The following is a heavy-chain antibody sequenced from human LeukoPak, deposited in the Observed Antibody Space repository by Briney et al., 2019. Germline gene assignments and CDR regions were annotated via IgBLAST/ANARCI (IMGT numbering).Heavy chain of an antibody. CDR3: ATDSGYDTTYYFDY. D-gene: IGHD5-12*01. CDR2: IYYSGST. Sequence: SETLSLTCTVSGGSISSSSYYWGWIRQPPGKGLEWIGSIYYSGSTYYNPSLKSRVTISVDTSKNQFSLKLSSVTAADTAVYYCATDSGYDTTYYFDYWGQGTLVTVSS. V-gene: IGHV4-39*07. CDR1: GGSISSSSYY. J-gene: IGHJ4*02.